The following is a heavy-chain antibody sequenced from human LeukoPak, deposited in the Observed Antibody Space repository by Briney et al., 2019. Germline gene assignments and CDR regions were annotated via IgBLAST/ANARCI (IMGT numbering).Heavy chain of an antibody. D-gene: IGHD6-6*01. V-gene: IGHV3-23*01. CDR3: ARGPARTDQYYYYYMDV. CDR1: GFTFSSYA. CDR2: ISASGGRT. J-gene: IGHJ6*03. Sequence: GGSLRLSCAASGFTFSSYAMSWVRQAPGKGLEWVSVISASGGRTSYADSVKGRFTISRDNSKNTLYLQMNSLRAEDTAVYYCARGPARTDQYYYYYMDVWGKGTTVTVSS.